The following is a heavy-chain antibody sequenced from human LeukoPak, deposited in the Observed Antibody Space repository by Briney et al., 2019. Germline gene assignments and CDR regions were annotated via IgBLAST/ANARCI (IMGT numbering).Heavy chain of an antibody. J-gene: IGHJ4*02. Sequence: GGSLRLSCAASGFTVSSNYMSWVRQAPGKGLEWVSVIYSGGSTYYADSVKGRFTISRDNSKNTLYLQMNSLTAEDTAVYYCARGDDILTGYPDYWGQGTLVTVSS. CDR2: IYSGGST. CDR1: GFTVSSNY. V-gene: IGHV3-53*05. D-gene: IGHD3-9*01. CDR3: ARGDDILTGYPDY.